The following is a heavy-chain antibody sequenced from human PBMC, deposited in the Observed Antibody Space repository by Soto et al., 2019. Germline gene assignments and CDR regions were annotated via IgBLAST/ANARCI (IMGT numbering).Heavy chain of an antibody. J-gene: IGHJ6*02. Sequence: QVQLVEPGGVVVQPGRSLRLSCAASGFTFSSYGMHWVGQAPGKGLEWVAVISYDGSNKYYADSVKGRFTISRDNSKNTLYLQMNSLRAEDTAVYYCAKDLGSGSSHYYGMDVWGQGTTVTVSS. CDR1: GFTFSSYG. CDR3: AKDLGSGSSHYYGMDV. CDR2: ISYDGSNK. V-gene: IGHV3-30*18. D-gene: IGHD3-10*01.